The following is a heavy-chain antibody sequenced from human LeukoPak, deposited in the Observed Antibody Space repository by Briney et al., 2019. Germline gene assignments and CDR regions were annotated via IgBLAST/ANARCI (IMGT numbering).Heavy chain of an antibody. CDR1: GFTFINYW. CDR2: IKQDGSEK. J-gene: IGHJ4*02. V-gene: IGHV3-7*01. Sequence: QTGGSLRLSCAASGFTFINYWMRWVRQAPGKGLEWVANIKQDGSEKYYVDSVEGRFTISRDNAKNSLSIQMNSLRGEDTAVYYCVRALGSSSADFWGQGTLVTVSS. CDR3: VRALGSSSADF. D-gene: IGHD6-6*01.